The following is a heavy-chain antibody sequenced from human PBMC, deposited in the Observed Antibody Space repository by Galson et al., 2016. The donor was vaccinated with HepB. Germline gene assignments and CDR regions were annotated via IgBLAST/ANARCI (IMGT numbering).Heavy chain of an antibody. V-gene: IGHV3-23*01. CDR1: GFTFSSYA. CDR3: AKVTRPGISAPRYGMDV. Sequence: SLRLSCAASGFTFSSYAMTWDRQAPGRGLEWVSGISGGATATYNADSVKGRFAISRDNSKNTLFLQMNNLRAEDTALYYCAKVTRPGISAPRYGMDVWGKGTPVTVSS. D-gene: IGHD6-13*01. J-gene: IGHJ6*04. CDR2: ISGGATAT.